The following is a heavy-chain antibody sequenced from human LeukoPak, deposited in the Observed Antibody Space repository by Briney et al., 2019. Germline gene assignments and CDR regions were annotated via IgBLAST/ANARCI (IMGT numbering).Heavy chain of an antibody. CDR3: AKDDDWGRYKH. Sequence: GGSLRLSCAGSGFSFSSHGMNWVRQAPGNGLEWVSGISPSGDITHYTDSVRGRFTISRDNFKNTLSLQVNSLRAEDTAMYYCAKDDDWGRYKHWGQGTLVTVSS. J-gene: IGHJ1*01. CDR2: ISPSGDIT. CDR1: GFSFSSHG. V-gene: IGHV3-23*01. D-gene: IGHD3-16*01.